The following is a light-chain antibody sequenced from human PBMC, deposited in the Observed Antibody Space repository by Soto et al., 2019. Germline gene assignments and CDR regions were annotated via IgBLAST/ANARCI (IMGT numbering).Light chain of an antibody. CDR1: EDIRKH. J-gene: IGKJ4*01. Sequence: DIQMSQSPSSLSASVGDRVTITCQANEDIRKHLNWYQHKPGKGPKLLIFDASNLQTGVPARFSGSGSGTDFTFTITSLQPDDIATYYCLQFDIFPSFGGGTKVDIK. CDR3: LQFDIFPS. V-gene: IGKV1-33*01. CDR2: DAS.